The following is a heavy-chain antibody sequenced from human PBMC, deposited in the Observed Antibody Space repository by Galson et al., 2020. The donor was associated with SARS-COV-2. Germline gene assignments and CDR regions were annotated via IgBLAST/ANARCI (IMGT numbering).Heavy chain of an antibody. V-gene: IGHV4-34*01. J-gene: IGHJ4*02. D-gene: IGHD6-13*01. CDR3: ARTSIAAAGIREYFDY. Sequence: SETLSLTCAVYGGSFSAYYWSWIRQPPGKGLEWIGEINHSGSTNYNPSLKSRVTISVDTSKNQFSLKLSSVTAADTALYYCARTSIAAAGIREYFDYWGQGTLVTVSS. CDR1: GGSFSAYY. CDR2: INHSGST.